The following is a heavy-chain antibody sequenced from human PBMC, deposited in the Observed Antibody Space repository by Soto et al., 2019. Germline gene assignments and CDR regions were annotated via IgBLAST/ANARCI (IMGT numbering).Heavy chain of an antibody. D-gene: IGHD6-13*01. J-gene: IGHJ5*02. Sequence: PGGSLRLSCAASGFTFRSFTMNWVRQAPWKGLEWVSTISSNSAYIYYTDALRGRFTISRDNAKNSLHLQMNSLRAEDTAVYYCSRDASRDSSARCRFDPGGPGTLVTVSS. CDR1: GFTFRSFT. V-gene: IGHV3-21*01. CDR3: SRDASRDSSARCRFDP. CDR2: ISSNSAYI.